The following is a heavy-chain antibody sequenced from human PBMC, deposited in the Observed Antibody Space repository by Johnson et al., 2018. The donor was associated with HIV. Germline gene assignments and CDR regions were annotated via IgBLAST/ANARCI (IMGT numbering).Heavy chain of an antibody. D-gene: IGHD1-7*01. V-gene: IGHV3-15*01. CDR2: IKSKPDGGTT. CDR3: TTDANWNYGQGAFDV. Sequence: VQLVESGGGLVKPGGSLRVSCAASGFSFSNAWMSWVRQAPGKGLEWVGRIKSKPDGGTTDYAAPVKGRFTISRDDSENKLYLQMKSPKTEDTGVYYCTTDANWNYGQGAFDVWGQGTTVSVSS. J-gene: IGHJ3*01. CDR1: GFSFSNAW.